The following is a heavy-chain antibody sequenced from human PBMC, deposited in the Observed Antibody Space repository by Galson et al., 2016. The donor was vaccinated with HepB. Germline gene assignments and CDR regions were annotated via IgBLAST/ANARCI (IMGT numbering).Heavy chain of an antibody. CDR2: IGRRGDDT. D-gene: IGHD2-2*01. CDR1: GFTFSSHP. J-gene: IGHJ4*02. V-gene: IGHV3-23*01. CDR3: AKRVSSSKYFDY. Sequence: SLRLSCAGSGFTFSSHPMNWVRQAPGKGLEWVSSIGRRGDDTSYADSVKGRFTVSRDNLKNTLYLQMNSLRADDTAVYYCAKRVSSSKYFDYWGQGTLVTVSS.